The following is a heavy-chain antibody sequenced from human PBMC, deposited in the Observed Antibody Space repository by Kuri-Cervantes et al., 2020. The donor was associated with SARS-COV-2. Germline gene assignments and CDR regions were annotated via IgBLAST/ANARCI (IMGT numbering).Heavy chain of an antibody. J-gene: IGHJ4*02. V-gene: IGHV3-11*04. CDR3: ARDRETGDYGDPREGY. CDR1: GFTFSDYY. Sequence: GGSLRLSCAASGFTFSDYYMSWIRQAPGKGLEWVSYISSSGSTIYYADSVKGRFTISRDNAKNSLYLQMNSLRAEDTAVYYCARDRETGDYGDPREGYWGQGTRVTVSS. D-gene: IGHD4-17*01. CDR2: ISSSGSTI.